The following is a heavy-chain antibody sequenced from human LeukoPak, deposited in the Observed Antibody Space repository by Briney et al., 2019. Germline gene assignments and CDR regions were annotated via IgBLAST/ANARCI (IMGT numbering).Heavy chain of an antibody. V-gene: IGHV4-34*01. CDR2: INHSGST. CDR3: ASFLFGDPGGC. J-gene: IGHJ4*02. Sequence: SETLSLTCAVYGGSFSGYYWSWIRQPPGKGLEWIGEINHSGSTNYNPSLKSRVTISVDTSKNQFSLKLSSVTAADTAVYYCASFLFGDPGGCWGQGTLVTVSS. D-gene: IGHD3-10*01. CDR1: GGSFSGYY.